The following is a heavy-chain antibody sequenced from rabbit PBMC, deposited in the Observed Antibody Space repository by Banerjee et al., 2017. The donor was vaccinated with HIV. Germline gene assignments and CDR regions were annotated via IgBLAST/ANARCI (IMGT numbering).Heavy chain of an antibody. CDR1: DFPSRRTNT. CDR3: ARPPYAGGASYGYDL. J-gene: IGHJ4*01. Sequence: QSLEESGGALVNPGESLQSTAQPSDFPSRRTNTCAGSGRLPGKGLEWIGCIYTGSGSTYYASWAKGRFTITSSTSLNTVTLRLNTLTAADTATYFCARPPYAGGASYGYDLWGQGTLVTVS. CDR2: IYTGSGST. V-gene: IGHV1S40*01. D-gene: IGHD6-1*01.